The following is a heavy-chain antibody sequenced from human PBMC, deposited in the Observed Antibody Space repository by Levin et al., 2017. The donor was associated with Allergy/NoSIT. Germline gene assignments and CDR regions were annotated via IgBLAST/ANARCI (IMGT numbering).Heavy chain of an antibody. CDR2: ISYDGSNK. Sequence: GGSLRLSCAASGFTFSSYGMHWVRQAPGKGLEWVAVISYDGSNKYYADSVKGRFTISRDNSKNTLYLQMNSLRAEDTAVYYCANCYDYWGQGTLVTVSS. CDR1: GFTFSSYG. CDR3: ANCYDY. D-gene: IGHD2-21*01. J-gene: IGHJ4*02. V-gene: IGHV3-30*18.